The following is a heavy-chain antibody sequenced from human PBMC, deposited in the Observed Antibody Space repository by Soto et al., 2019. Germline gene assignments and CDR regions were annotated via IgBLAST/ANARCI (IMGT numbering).Heavy chain of an antibody. CDR3: AKRLVVPAATYSYYYYMDV. J-gene: IGHJ6*03. D-gene: IGHD2-2*01. CDR1: GFTFSSYA. CDR2: ISGSGGST. V-gene: IGHV3-23*01. Sequence: GGSLRLSCAASGFTFSSYAMSWVRQAPGKGLEWVSAISGSGGSTYYADSVKGRFTISRDNSKNTLYLQMNSLRAEDTAVYYCAKRLVVPAATYSYYYYMDVWGKGTTVTVSS.